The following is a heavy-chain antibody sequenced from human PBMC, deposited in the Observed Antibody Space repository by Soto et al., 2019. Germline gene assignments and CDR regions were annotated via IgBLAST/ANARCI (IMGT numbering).Heavy chain of an antibody. J-gene: IGHJ5*02. CDR1: GGSISSGGYY. D-gene: IGHD3-22*01. CDR3: ARDSHITMNIWFDP. Sequence: SETLSLTCTVSGGSISSGGYYWSWIRHHPGKGLEWIGYIYYSGSTYYNPSLKSRVTISVDTSKNQFSLKLSSVTAADTAVYYCARDSHITMNIWFDPWGQGTLVTVSS. CDR2: IYYSGST. V-gene: IGHV4-31*03.